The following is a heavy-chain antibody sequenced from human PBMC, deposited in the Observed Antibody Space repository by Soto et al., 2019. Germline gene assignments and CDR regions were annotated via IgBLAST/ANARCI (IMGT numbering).Heavy chain of an antibody. CDR1: GFTFSSYA. CDR3: AKHPSGVGL. CDR2: ISGSGGST. J-gene: IGHJ3*01. V-gene: IGHV3-23*01. D-gene: IGHD1-26*01. Sequence: GGSLRLSCAASGFTFSSYAMSWVRQAPGKGLEWVSDISGSGGSTYYADAGKGRFTISRGNSKNTLYLQMNIRRAEETAVYYCAKHPSGVGLWGQGTMVTVSS.